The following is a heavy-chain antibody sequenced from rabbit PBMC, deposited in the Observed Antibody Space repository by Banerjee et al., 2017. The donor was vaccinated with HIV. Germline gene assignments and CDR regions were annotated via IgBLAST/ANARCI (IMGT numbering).Heavy chain of an antibody. V-gene: IGHV1S40*01. CDR1: GFSFSSSDY. Sequence: QSLEESGGGLVQPEGSRALTCKASGFSFSSSDYICWVRQAPGKGLEWISCIAGSSSGFTYSATWAKGRFTISKTSSTTVTLQMTSLTAADTATYFCARDTGSSFSSYGMDLWGPGTLVTVS. CDR3: ARDTGSSFSSYGMDL. J-gene: IGHJ6*01. CDR2: IAGSSSGFT. D-gene: IGHD8-1*01.